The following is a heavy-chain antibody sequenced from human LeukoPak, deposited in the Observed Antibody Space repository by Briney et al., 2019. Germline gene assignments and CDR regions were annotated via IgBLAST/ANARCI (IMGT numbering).Heavy chain of an antibody. J-gene: IGHJ4*02. V-gene: IGHV5-51*01. D-gene: IGHD5-24*01. CDR3: ARGLEVATVTGFDY. CDR1: GYSFTKYW. Sequence: GESLKISCKGSGYSFTKYWIGWVRQMPGKGLEWMGIIYPGDSDTKYSPSFQGQVTISADKTITTAYLQWSSLKASDTAMYYCARGLEVATVTGFDYWGQGTLVTVSS. CDR2: IYPGDSDT.